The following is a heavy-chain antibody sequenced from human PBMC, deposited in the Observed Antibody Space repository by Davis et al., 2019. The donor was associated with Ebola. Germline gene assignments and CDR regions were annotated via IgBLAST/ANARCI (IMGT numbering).Heavy chain of an antibody. CDR1: GFDFDNSW. V-gene: IGHV3-7*01. CDR2: IKQDRSEK. D-gene: IGHD4-11*01. J-gene: IGHJ4*02. Sequence: GESLKISCVVSGFDFDNSWMTWVRQAPGKGLEWVANIKQDRSEKYYVDSVRGRFTISRDNAKNSLYLQMNSLRVEDTAVYYCARDNYWKLDYWGQGILVTVSS. CDR3: ARDNYWKLDY.